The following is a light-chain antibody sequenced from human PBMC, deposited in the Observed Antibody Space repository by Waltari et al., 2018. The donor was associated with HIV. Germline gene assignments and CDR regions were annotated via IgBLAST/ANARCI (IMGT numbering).Light chain of an antibody. Sequence: EIVLTQSPGALSLSPGERATLSCRASQSVSSSHLAWYQQRPGQAPRLLIYGTSSRATGSPDRFSGSGAGTDFTLTISRLEPEDFAVYYCQQYGSSAPLTFGGGTKVEIK. J-gene: IGKJ4*01. CDR2: GTS. V-gene: IGKV3-20*01. CDR3: QQYGSSAPLT. CDR1: QSVSSSH.